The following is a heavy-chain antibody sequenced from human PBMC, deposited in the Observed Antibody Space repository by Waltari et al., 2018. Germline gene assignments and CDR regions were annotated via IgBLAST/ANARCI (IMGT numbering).Heavy chain of an antibody. CDR1: GFTFTRDW. D-gene: IGHD5-12*01. CDR3: ARAVDVADY. Sequence: EIQVVESGGGLVQPGGSLRLSCTASGFTFTRDWMSWVRQAPGKGLEWVANIKHDGTKKFYLDSVKGRFTISRDNAQNTVYLQMNSLRVEDTALYYCARAVDVADYWGQGTLVTVSS. J-gene: IGHJ4*02. V-gene: IGHV3-7*01. CDR2: IKHDGTKK.